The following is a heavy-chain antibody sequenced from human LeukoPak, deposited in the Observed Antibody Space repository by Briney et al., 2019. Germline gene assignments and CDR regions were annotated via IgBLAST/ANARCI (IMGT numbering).Heavy chain of an antibody. CDR3: SRNADHDW. J-gene: IGHJ4*02. CDR2: IKRQTEGWTK. D-gene: IGHD1-14*01. V-gene: IGHV3-15*01. CDR1: GFTFSDAW. Sequence: GGSPRLSCAASGFTFSDAWLNWVRQTPEKGLEWVARIKRQTEGWTKDYAAPVKGRFTISRDDSKSTVYLQMNSLEIEDTAVYYCSRNADHDWWGQGTLVTVSS.